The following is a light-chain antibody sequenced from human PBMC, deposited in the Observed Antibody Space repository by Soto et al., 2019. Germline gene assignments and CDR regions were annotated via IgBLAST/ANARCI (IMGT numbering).Light chain of an antibody. CDR1: QGISNW. CDR3: QQYDDVPLT. V-gene: IGKV1-33*01. J-gene: IGKJ4*01. CDR2: DAS. Sequence: DIQMTQSRSSVSSCVGDIVTISCRASQGISNWLAWYQQKAGKAPKLLIYDASNLETGVPSRFSGSGSGTDFTFTISSLQPEDIATYYCQQYDDVPLTFGGGTKVDIK.